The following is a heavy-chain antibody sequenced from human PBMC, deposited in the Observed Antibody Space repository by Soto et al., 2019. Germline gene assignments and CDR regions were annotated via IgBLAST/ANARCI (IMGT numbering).Heavy chain of an antibody. D-gene: IGHD3-10*01. Sequence: GASVKVSCKASGYTFASYAISWMRQAPGQGLEWMGWISAYNGNTNYAQKLQGRVTMTTDTSTSTAYMELRSLRSDDTAVYYCAREPHYYGSGSYYRYYYYGMDVWGQGTTVTVSS. J-gene: IGHJ6*02. CDR2: ISAYNGNT. CDR1: GYTFASYA. CDR3: AREPHYYGSGSYYRYYYYGMDV. V-gene: IGHV1-18*01.